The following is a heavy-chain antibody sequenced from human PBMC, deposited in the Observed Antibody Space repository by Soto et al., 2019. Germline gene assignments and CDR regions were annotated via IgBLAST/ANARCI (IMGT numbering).Heavy chain of an antibody. CDR2: IIPILGIA. V-gene: IGHV1-69*02. D-gene: IGHD3-10*01. CDR3: ARAHMVRGVIPFDY. J-gene: IGHJ4*02. Sequence: QVQLVQSGAEVKKPGPSVKVSCKASGGTFSSYTISWVRQAPGQGLEWMGRIIPILGIANYAQKFQGRVTITADKSTSTAYMELSSLRSEDTAVYYCARAHMVRGVIPFDYWGQGTLVTVSS. CDR1: GGTFSSYT.